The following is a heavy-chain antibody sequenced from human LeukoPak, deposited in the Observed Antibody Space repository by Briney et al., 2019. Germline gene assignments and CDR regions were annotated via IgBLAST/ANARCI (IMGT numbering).Heavy chain of an antibody. J-gene: IGHJ5*02. CDR2: IYYSGST. Sequence: SETLSLTCTVSGGSISSSSYYWGWIRQPPGKGLEWIGSIYYSGSTYYNPSLKSRVTISVDTSKNQFSLKLSSVTAADTAVYYCARRAPYGFWSGYYDNWFDPWGQGTLVTVSS. CDR3: ARRAPYGFWSGYYDNWFDP. V-gene: IGHV4-39*01. D-gene: IGHD3-3*01. CDR1: GGSISSSSYY.